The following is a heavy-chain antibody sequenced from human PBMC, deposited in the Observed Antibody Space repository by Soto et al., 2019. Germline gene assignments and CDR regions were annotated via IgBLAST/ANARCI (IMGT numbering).Heavy chain of an antibody. CDR3: ARPAYSVTCASAFDI. J-gene: IGHJ3*02. Sequence: GESLKISCKGSGYNFASYWIGWVRQMPGRGLEWMGIFYPSDSDTRYSSSFQGQVTMSADKSISTAYLQWSSLKASDTAMYYCARPAYSVTCASAFDIWGQGTMVTVSS. V-gene: IGHV5-51*01. D-gene: IGHD1-26*01. CDR2: FYPSDSDT. CDR1: GYNFASYW.